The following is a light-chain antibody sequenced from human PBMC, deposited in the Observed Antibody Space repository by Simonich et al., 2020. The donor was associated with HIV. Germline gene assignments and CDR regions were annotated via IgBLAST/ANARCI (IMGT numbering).Light chain of an antibody. CDR3: SSYARNNTWV. V-gene: IGLV2-14*03. CDR2: DVN. J-gene: IGLJ3*02. CDR1: SSAVVAYNY. Sequence: QSALTQPASVSGSPGQSITISCTGTSSAVVAYNYVSWYQHHPGNAPKLIIYDVNTRPSGISNRFSASQSGNTASLTISGLQAEDEADYYCSSYARNNTWVFGGRTKLTVL.